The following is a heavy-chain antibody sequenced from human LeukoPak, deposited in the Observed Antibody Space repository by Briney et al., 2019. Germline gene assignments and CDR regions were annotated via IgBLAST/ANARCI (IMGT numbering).Heavy chain of an antibody. CDR1: GFTFSNYG. J-gene: IGHJ4*02. V-gene: IGHV3-23*01. CDR3: TTDGVGIEGATFDY. D-gene: IGHD1-26*01. Sequence: GGSLRLSCAASGFTFSNYGMSWVRQAPGKGLEWVATISGSGGSTHYADSVRGRFTISRDNSKNTLYLQMNSLKTEDTAVYYCTTDGVGIEGATFDYWGQGTLVTVSS. CDR2: ISGSGGST.